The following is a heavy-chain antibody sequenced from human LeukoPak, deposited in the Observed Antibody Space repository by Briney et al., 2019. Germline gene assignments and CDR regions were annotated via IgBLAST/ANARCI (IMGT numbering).Heavy chain of an antibody. Sequence: PSETLSLTCTVSGGSISSSNYYWVWIRQPPGKGLEWIGSIYHSGSTYYNPSLKSRVTISVDTSKNQFSLKLSSVTAADTAVYYCARTYYDFWSGSYNYYYYYYMDVWGKGTTVTVSS. CDR2: IYHSGST. CDR1: GGSISSSNYY. V-gene: IGHV4-39*07. J-gene: IGHJ6*03. D-gene: IGHD3-3*01. CDR3: ARTYYDFWSGSYNYYYYYYMDV.